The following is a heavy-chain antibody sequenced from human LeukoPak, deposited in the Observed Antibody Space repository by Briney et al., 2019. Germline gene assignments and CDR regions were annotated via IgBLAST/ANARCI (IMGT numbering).Heavy chain of an antibody. CDR3: ARVVSDCGGARCYKGYLDY. J-gene: IGHJ4*02. V-gene: IGHV4-31*03. D-gene: IGHD2-2*02. CDR1: GASISSGDYF. Sequence: PSETLSLTCSVSGASISSGDYFWTWIRQHPGKGLEWIGYIHYSGSTYYNPSLRSRMIISVDTSKNQFSLQLGSVTAADTAVYYCARVVSDCGGARCYKGYLDYWGQGTLVTVSS. CDR2: IHYSGST.